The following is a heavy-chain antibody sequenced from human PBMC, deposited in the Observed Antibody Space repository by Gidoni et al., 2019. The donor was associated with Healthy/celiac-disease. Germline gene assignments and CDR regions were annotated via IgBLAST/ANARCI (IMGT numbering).Heavy chain of an antibody. CDR3: ARMSGSYPRYYYYGMDV. J-gene: IGHJ6*02. D-gene: IGHD1-26*01. CDR2: IYYSGST. V-gene: IGHV4-59*01. Sequence: QVQLQESGPGLVKPSETLSLTCTVSGGSISSYYWSWIRQPPGKGLEWIGYIYYSGSTNYNPSLKSRVTISVDTSKNQFSLKLSSVTAADTAVYYCARMSGSYPRYYYYGMDVWGQGTTVTVSS. CDR1: GGSISSYY.